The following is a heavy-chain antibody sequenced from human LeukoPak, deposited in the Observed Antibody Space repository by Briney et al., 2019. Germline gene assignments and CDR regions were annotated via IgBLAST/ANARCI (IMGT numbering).Heavy chain of an antibody. Sequence: ASVKVSCKGSGYTFSTYGITWVRQAPGQGLEWMGWISPYNGNTNSAQKFQGRVTMTTDTSTSTAYMELRSLRPDDTAVYYCVRLMYCGGDCPPDFDYWGQGTLVTVSS. V-gene: IGHV1-18*01. D-gene: IGHD2-21*02. J-gene: IGHJ4*02. CDR2: ISPYNGNT. CDR3: VRLMYCGGDCPPDFDY. CDR1: GYTFSTYG.